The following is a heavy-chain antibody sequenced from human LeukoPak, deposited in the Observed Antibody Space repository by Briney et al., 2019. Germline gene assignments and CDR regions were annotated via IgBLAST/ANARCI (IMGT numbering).Heavy chain of an antibody. J-gene: IGHJ4*02. D-gene: IGHD6-6*01. CDR1: GFTFSDYW. CDR2: IKQDGSQR. V-gene: IGHV3-7*01. CDR3: ARRGGSSSRRSPIDY. Sequence: GGSLRLSCTASGFTFSDYWMTWVRQAPGKGPEWVANIKQDGSQRYYVDSVRGRFIISRDNAKNSLFLQMNGLRAEDTAVYYCARRGGSSSRRSPIDYWGQGTLVTVSS.